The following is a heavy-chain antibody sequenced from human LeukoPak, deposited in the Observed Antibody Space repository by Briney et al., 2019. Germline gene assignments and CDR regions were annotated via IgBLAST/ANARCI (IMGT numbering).Heavy chain of an antibody. CDR2: IYSGGST. J-gene: IGHJ4*02. CDR1: GFTVSSNY. D-gene: IGHD3-22*01. CDR3: ARDSADSSGYWGY. V-gene: IGHV3-53*01. Sequence: EGSLRLSCAASGFTVSSNYMSWVRQAPGKGLEWVSVIYSGGSTYYADSVKGRFTISRDNSKNTLYLQMNSLRAEDTAVYYCARDSADSSGYWGYWGQGTLVTVSS.